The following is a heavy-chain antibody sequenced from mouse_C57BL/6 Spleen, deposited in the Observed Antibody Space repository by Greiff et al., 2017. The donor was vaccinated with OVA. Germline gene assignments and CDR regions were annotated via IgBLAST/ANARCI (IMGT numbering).Heavy chain of an antibody. D-gene: IGHD1-1*02. J-gene: IGHJ3*01. CDR1: GYTFTSYW. Sequence: VKLQQPGAELVKPGASVKVSCKASGYTFTSYWMHWVKQRPGQGLEWIGRIHPSDSDTNYNQKFKGKATLTVDKSSSTAYMQLSSLTSEDSAVYYCAIGGDYYDALAYWGQGTLVTVSA. V-gene: IGHV1-74*01. CDR3: AIGGDYYDALAY. CDR2: IHPSDSDT.